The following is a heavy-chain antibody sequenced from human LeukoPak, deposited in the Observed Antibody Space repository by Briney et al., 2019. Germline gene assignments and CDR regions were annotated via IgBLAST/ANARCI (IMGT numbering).Heavy chain of an antibody. CDR3: ARGGSYLSAFDI. Sequence: GGSLRLSCVASGFTVSINYMSWVRQAPGKGLEWVSAISGSGGSTYYADSVKGRFTISRDNSKNTLYLQMNSLRAEDTAVYYCARGGSYLSAFDIWGQGTMVTVSS. V-gene: IGHV3-23*01. D-gene: IGHD1-26*01. J-gene: IGHJ3*02. CDR1: GFTVSINY. CDR2: ISGSGGST.